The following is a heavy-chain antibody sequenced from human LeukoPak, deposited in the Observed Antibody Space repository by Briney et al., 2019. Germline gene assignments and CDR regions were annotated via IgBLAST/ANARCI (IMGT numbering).Heavy chain of an antibody. D-gene: IGHD6-13*01. V-gene: IGHV3-21*01. J-gene: IGHJ4*02. Sequence: GGSLRLSCAASGFTFSSYSINWVRQAPGKGLEWVSSISSSSSYIYYADSVKGRFTISRDNAKNSLYLQMNSLRAEDTAVYYCARGAAARRTYYFDYWGQGTLVTVSS. CDR1: GFTFSSYS. CDR3: ARGAAARRTYYFDY. CDR2: ISSSSSYI.